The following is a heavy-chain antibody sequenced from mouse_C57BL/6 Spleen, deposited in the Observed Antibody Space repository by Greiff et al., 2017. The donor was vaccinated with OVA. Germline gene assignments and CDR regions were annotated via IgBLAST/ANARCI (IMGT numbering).Heavy chain of an antibody. V-gene: IGHV14-4*01. CDR2: IDPENGDT. CDR3: TTPGYAMDY. J-gene: IGHJ4*01. Sequence: EVQLQQSGAELVRPGASVKLSCTASGFNITDDYMHWVKQRPEQGLEWIGWIDPENGDTEYAPKFQGKATITADTSSNTAYLQLRSLTSEDTAVYYCTTPGYAMDYWGQGTSVTVSS. CDR1: GFNITDDY.